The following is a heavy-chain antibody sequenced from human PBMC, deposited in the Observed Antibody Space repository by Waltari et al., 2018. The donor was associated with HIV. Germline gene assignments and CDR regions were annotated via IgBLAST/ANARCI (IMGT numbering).Heavy chain of an antibody. CDR1: GYTFSTYA. CDR2: MNPNSGNT. Sequence: QVQLVQSGAEVKKPRASVKVSCKASGYTFSTYAINWVRPATGQGLEWRGWMNPNSGNTGYAQKFQGRVNMTRNSSIRTAYMELSSLRSDDTAVYYCSRGLHCTATSCLLYHGMDVWGQGTAVSVAS. CDR3: SRGLHCTATSCLLYHGMDV. V-gene: IGHV1-8*01. D-gene: IGHD2-2*01. J-gene: IGHJ6*02.